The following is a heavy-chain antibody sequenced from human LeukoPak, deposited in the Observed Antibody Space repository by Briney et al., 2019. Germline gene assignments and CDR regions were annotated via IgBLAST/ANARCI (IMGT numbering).Heavy chain of an antibody. Sequence: PSETLSLTCTVSGGSISSSSYYWGWIRQPPGKGLEWIGSIHYSGSTYYNPSLKSRVTISVDTSKNQFSLKLSSVTAADTAVYYCARDGDGTGAWGQGTLVTVSS. CDR3: ARDGDGTGA. J-gene: IGHJ5*02. CDR2: IHYSGST. D-gene: IGHD5-24*01. V-gene: IGHV4-39*07. CDR1: GGSISSSSYY.